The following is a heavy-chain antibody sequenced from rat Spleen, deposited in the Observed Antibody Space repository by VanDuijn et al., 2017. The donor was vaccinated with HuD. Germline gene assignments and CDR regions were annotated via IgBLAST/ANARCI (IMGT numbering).Heavy chain of an antibody. Sequence: QVQLKESGPGLVQPSQTLSLTCTVSGFSLISYGVNWVRQPPGKGLEWMGGIWGDGSTNYNSALKSRLSISRDTSKSQVFLKMNSLQTEDTAIYFCTIHPRYWGQGVMVTVSS. V-gene: IGHV2-13*01. CDR1: GFSLISYG. CDR2: IWGDGST. CDR3: TIHPRY. D-gene: IGHD3-1*01. J-gene: IGHJ2*01.